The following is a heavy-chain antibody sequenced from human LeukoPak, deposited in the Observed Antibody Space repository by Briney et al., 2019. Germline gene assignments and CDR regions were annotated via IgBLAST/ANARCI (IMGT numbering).Heavy chain of an antibody. V-gene: IGHV3-23*01. CDR3: ARGTKYSSSSYYYYMDV. D-gene: IGHD6-6*01. Sequence: GGSLRLSCAASGFTFSSYAMSWVRQAPGKGLEWVSAISGSGGSTYYADSVKGRFTISRDNSKNTLYLQMNSLRAEDTAVYYCARGTKYSSSSYYYYMDVWGKGTTVTVSS. CDR2: ISGSGGST. CDR1: GFTFSSYA. J-gene: IGHJ6*03.